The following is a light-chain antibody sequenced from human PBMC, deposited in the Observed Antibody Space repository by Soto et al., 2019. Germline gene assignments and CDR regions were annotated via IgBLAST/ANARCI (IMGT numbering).Light chain of an antibody. CDR3: AAWDDSLNGLV. CDR2: NNN. Sequence: QLVLTQPPSASGTPGQKVTISCSGSSSNIGPNAVNWYQQLPGTAPKLLLYNNNQRPSGVSDRFSGSKSGTSASLAISGLQSDDEADYHCAAWDDSLNGLVFGTGTKLTVL. J-gene: IGLJ1*01. V-gene: IGLV1-44*01. CDR1: SSNIGPNA.